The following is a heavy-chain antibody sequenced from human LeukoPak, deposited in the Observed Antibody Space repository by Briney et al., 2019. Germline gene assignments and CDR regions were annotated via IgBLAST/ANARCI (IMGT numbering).Heavy chain of an antibody. CDR3: ARGRLRLGELSFGFDY. CDR2: IYYSGST. CDR1: GGSISSGGYY. J-gene: IGHJ4*02. D-gene: IGHD3-16*02. V-gene: IGHV4-31*03. Sequence: SSETLSLTCTVSGGSISSGGYYWSWIRQHPGKGLEWIGYIYYSGSTYYNPSLKSRVTISVDTSKSQFSLKLSSVTAADTAVYYCARGRLRLGELSFGFDYWGQGTLVTVSS.